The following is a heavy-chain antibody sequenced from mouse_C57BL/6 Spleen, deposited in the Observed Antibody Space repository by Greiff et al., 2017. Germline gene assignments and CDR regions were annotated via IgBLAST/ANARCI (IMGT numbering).Heavy chain of an antibody. CDR3: ARYSLGGYFDY. D-gene: IGHD3-1*01. J-gene: IGHJ2*01. CDR1: GFTFTDYY. V-gene: IGHV7-3*01. CDR2: IRNKANGYTT. Sequence: EVKLMESGGGLVQPGGSLSLSCAASGFTFTDYYMSWVRPPPGKALEWLGFIRNKANGYTTEYSASVKGRFTISRDNSQSILYLQMNALRAEDSATYYCARYSLGGYFDYWGQGTTLTVSS.